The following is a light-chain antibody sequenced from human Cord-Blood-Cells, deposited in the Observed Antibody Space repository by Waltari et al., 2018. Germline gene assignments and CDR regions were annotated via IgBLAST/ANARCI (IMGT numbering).Light chain of an antibody. Sequence: QLVLTQSPSAPASLGASVKPPCPLSSGHSRYAIAWHPQQPEKGPRYLMKLNSDGSHSKGDGIPDRFSGSSSGAERYLTISSLQSEDEADYYCQTWGTGIRVFGGGTKLTVL. J-gene: IGLJ3*02. CDR2: LNSDGSH. CDR3: QTWGTGIRV. CDR1: SGHSRYA. V-gene: IGLV4-69*01.